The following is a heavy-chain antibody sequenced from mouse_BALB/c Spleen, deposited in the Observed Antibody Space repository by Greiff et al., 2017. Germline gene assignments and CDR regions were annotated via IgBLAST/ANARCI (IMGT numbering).Heavy chain of an antibody. CDR3: ASGRVVPLYFDY. Sequence: EVQRVESGGGLVKPGGSLKLSCAASGFTFSSYAMSWVRQTPEKRLEWVASISSGGSTYYPDSVKGRCTISRDNARNILYLQMSSLRSEDTAMYYCASGRVVPLYFDYWGQGTTLTVSS. CDR2: ISSGGST. CDR1: GFTFSSYA. J-gene: IGHJ2*01. V-gene: IGHV5-6-5*01. D-gene: IGHD1-1*01.